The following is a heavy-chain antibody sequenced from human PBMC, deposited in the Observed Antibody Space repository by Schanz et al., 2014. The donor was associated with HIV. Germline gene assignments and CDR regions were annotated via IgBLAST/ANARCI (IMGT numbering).Heavy chain of an antibody. CDR1: GGSFRAYD. V-gene: IGHV4-34*01. Sequence: QVQLQQWGAGLLKPSETLSLTCAVYGGSFRAYDWTWIRHFPHMGLEWIGGVRHTGAPHYNPSFESRVSMSRDASKTQSPSTLTSLTAADTAVYFCARGDFGGNSVDYWGHGNLVTVSS. CDR2: VRHTGAP. CDR3: ARGDFGGNSVDY. D-gene: IGHD2-21*02. J-gene: IGHJ4*01.